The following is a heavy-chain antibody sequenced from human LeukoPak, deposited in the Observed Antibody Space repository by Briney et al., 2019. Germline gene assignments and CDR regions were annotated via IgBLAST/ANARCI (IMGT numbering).Heavy chain of an antibody. J-gene: IGHJ5*02. CDR2: IIPIFGTA. V-gene: IGHV1-69*06. CDR1: GGTFSSYA. D-gene: IGHD4-23*01. CDR3: ARDSSYGDHGGGWFDP. Sequence: GASVKVSCKASGGTFSSYAISWVRQAPGQGLEWMGGIIPIFGTANYAQKFQGRVTITADKSTSTAYMELSSLRSEDTAVYYCARDSSYGDHGGGWFDPWGRGTLVTVSS.